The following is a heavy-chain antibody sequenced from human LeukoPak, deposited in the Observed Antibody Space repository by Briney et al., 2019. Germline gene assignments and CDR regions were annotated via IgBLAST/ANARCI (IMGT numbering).Heavy chain of an antibody. J-gene: IGHJ4*02. V-gene: IGHV1-46*01. CDR1: GYTFTSYY. CDR3: ARDLGTCNGGSCYSAPDY. Sequence: ASVKVSCKASGYTFTSYYIHWVRQAPGQGLEWMGLIYPSGGTTTKYAQKFQGRVTMTRDTSTSTVCMELTSLRSDDTAVFYCARDLGTCNGGSCYSAPDYWGQGTLVTVSS. D-gene: IGHD2-15*01. CDR2: IYPSGGTTT.